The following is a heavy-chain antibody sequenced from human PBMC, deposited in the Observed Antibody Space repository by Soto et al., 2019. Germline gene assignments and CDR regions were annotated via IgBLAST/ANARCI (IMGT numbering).Heavy chain of an antibody. Sequence: PGGSLRLSCAASGFTVSRNFMNWVRQAPGKGLEWVSTIRASGTSTYYADSVEGRFSISRDNSKNSLYLQMNSLRAEDTAVYYCAREEGLLNWFDPWGQGTLVTVSS. CDR3: AREEGLLNWFDP. V-gene: IGHV3-23*01. CDR1: GFTVSRNF. J-gene: IGHJ5*02. CDR2: IRASGTST. D-gene: IGHD1-26*01.